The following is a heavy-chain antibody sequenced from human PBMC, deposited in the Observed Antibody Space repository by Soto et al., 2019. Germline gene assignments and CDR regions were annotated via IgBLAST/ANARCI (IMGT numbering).Heavy chain of an antibody. CDR1: GDSITSGSYY. J-gene: IGHJ5*02. CDR2: IYYSGYT. D-gene: IGHD2-15*01. V-gene: IGHV4-31*03. Sequence: QVQLQESGPGLVKPSQTLSLTCSVTGDSITSGSYYWRWLRQHPGKVLEWIWYIYYSGYTYYNPSLKSRVSVSPDTSKNQFSLTLTSVTVADTAMYYWAGTRAVSATPWWFDRWGQGTLVTVSS. CDR3: AGTRAVSATPWWFDR.